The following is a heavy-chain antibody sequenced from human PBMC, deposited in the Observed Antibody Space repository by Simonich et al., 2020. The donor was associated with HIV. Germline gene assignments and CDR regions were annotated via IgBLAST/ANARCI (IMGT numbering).Heavy chain of an antibody. V-gene: IGHV4-34*01. J-gene: IGHJ4*02. D-gene: IGHD4-17*01. Sequence: QVQLQQWGAGLLKPSETLSLTCAVYGGSFSGYYWSWIRQSPGKGLGWIGEINHSGSSNYNPSLKSRVTISVDASKNQFSLKLSSVTAADTAVYYCTRGYGDYGDYWGQGTLVTVSS. CDR3: TRGYGDYGDY. CDR2: INHSGSS. CDR1: GGSFSGYY.